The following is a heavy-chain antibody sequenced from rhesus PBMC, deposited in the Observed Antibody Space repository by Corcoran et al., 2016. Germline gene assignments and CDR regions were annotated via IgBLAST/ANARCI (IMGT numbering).Heavy chain of an antibody. CDR3: AITYYYSGSYYYFDY. CDR1: GFTFSSYY. Sequence: EVQLVESGGGLVQPGGSLRLSCTGSGFTFSSYYMSWVRQAPRKGREWVSASDAGGGGTWYADSVEGRFTVSKENAKNTLYLQMDSLRAEDTAVFYCAITYYYSGSYYYFDYWGQGVLVTVSS. CDR2: SDAGGGGT. D-gene: IGHD3-16*01. V-gene: IGHV3-8*01. J-gene: IGHJ4*01.